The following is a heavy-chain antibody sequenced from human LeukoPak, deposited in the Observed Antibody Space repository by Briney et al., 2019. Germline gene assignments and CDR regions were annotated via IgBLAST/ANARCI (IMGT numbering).Heavy chain of an antibody. CDR1: GGTFSRSD. CDR2: IIPIIDAP. V-gene: IGHV1-69*13. CDR3: ARDLDRAAGRFDY. J-gene: IGHJ4*02. D-gene: IGHD6-13*01. Sequence: SVKVSCKASGGTFSRSDISWVRQAPGQGLEWIGGIIPIIDAPKFAQRFQGRVTVTADEFARTAYMELNSLRSDDTAVYYCARDLDRAAGRFDYWGQGTLVTVSS.